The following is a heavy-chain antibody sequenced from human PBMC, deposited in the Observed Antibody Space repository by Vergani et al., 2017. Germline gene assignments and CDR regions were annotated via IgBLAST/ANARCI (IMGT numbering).Heavy chain of an antibody. J-gene: IGHJ4*02. D-gene: IGHD2-2*02. Sequence: QVQLVQSGAEVKKPGASVKVSCKASGHIFTDQYIHWVRQAPGQGLEYMGWISPNSGGTNYAQKFQGRVTMTTDTSTSTAYMELRSLRSDDTAVYYCARGSGVLRYCSSTSCYTEFDYWGQGTLVTVSS. CDR2: ISPNSGGT. CDR3: ARGSGVLRYCSSTSCYTEFDY. V-gene: IGHV1-2*02. CDR1: GHIFTDQY.